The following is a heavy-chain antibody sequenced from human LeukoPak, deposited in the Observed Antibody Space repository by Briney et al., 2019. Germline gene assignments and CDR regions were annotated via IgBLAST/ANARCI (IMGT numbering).Heavy chain of an antibody. CDR3: AKCGYSYDTFDY. CDR1: GFTFSSYG. D-gene: IGHD5-18*01. Sequence: GGSLRLSCAASGFTFSSYGMHWVRQAPGEGLEWVAVISYDGSNKYYADSVKGRFTISRDNSKNTLYLQMNSLRAEDTAVYYCAKCGYSYDTFDYWGQGTLVTVSS. V-gene: IGHV3-30*18. CDR2: ISYDGSNK. J-gene: IGHJ4*02.